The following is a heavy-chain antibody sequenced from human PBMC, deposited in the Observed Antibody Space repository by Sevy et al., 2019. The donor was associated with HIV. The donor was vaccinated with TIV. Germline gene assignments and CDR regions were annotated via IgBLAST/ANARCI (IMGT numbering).Heavy chain of an antibody. CDR1: GGSFSGYY. CDR3: ARHCSSTSCSHAFDI. CDR2: INHSGSA. J-gene: IGHJ3*02. Sequence: SETLSLTCAVYGGSFSGYYWSWIRQPPGKGLEWIGEINHSGSANYNPTLKSRVTISVDTSKNQFSLKLSSVTAADTAVYYCARHCSSTSCSHAFDIWGQGTMVTVSS. D-gene: IGHD2-2*01. V-gene: IGHV4-34*01.